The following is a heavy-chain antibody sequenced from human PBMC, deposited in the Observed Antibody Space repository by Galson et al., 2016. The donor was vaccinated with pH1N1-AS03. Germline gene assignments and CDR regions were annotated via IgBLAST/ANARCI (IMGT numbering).Heavy chain of an antibody. CDR3: TTDSGRSSSIWFDP. V-gene: IGHV3-15*01. CDR2: VKRKTDGGTT. D-gene: IGHD6-6*01. J-gene: IGHJ5*02. Sequence: SLRLSCAASGFTFSNAWMSWVRQAPGKGLEWVGRVKRKTDGGTTDYAAPVKVRFTISRDDSKDTVYLQMDSLKTEDTAVYYCTTDSGRSSSIWFDPWGQGTLVTVSS. CDR1: GFTFSNAW.